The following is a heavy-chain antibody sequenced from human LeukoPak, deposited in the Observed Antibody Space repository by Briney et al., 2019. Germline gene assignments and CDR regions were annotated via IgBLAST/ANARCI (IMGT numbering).Heavy chain of an antibody. CDR2: ISSGGSTI. V-gene: IGHV3-48*02. D-gene: IGHD2-2*01. Sequence: PGGSLRLSCAASGFTFSSYGMHWVRQAPGKGLQWVSYISSGGSTIYYADSVKGRFTISRDNAKNSLYLQMNSLRDEDTAVFYCVRGEATAVIPGCDYWGQGILVTVSS. J-gene: IGHJ4*02. CDR1: GFTFSSYG. CDR3: VRGEATAVIPGCDY.